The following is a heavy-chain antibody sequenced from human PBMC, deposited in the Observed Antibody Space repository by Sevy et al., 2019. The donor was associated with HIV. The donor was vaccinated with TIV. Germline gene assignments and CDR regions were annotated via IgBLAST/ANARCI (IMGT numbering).Heavy chain of an antibody. Sequence: GGSLRLSCEASGFDFSSHWMQWVRQAPGKGLVWVSRMNTEGSSTNYAYSVKGRFTISRDNAMNSLYLEMNNLRDEDTALYYCATPRFDFWGPGTLVTVSS. J-gene: IGHJ4*02. CDR3: ATPRFDF. CDR1: GFDFSSHW. CDR2: MNTEGSST. V-gene: IGHV3-74*01.